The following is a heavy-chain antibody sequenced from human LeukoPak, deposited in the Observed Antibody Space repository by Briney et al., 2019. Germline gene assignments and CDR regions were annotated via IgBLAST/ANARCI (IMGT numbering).Heavy chain of an antibody. Sequence: SETLSLTCTVSGGSISSSSYYWGWIRQPPAKGLEWIGNIYYSGSPYYNPSLKSRVTISVDTSKNQFSLKLSSVTAADTAVYYCATYGSGSYYRADWFDPWGQGTLVTVSS. D-gene: IGHD3-10*01. J-gene: IGHJ5*02. CDR3: ATYGSGSYYRADWFDP. V-gene: IGHV4-39*07. CDR1: GGSISSSSYY. CDR2: IYYSGSP.